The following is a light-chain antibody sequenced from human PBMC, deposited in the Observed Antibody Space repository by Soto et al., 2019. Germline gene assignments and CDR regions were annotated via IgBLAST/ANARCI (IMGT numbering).Light chain of an antibody. CDR3: AAWDDSLSGHVV. Sequence: QSVLTQPPSASGTPGQRVTISCSGSSSNIGSNYVYWYQQLPGTAPKLLIYSNNQRPSGVPDRFSGSTYGTSASLAISGLRSEDEADYYCAAWDDSLSGHVVFGGGTKVTVL. CDR2: SNN. CDR1: SSNIGSNY. J-gene: IGLJ2*01. V-gene: IGLV1-47*01.